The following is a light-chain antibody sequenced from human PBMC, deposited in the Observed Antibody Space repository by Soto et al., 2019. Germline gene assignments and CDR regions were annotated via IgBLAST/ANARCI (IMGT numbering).Light chain of an antibody. Sequence: EIVMTQSPATLSVSPGESASLSCRASQSVRTNLAWYQQQPGQAPRLLIYGASTRATGIPARFSGSGSGTEFTPNISSLQSEDFAVYYCQQYNNWPSWTFGQGTKVDIK. V-gene: IGKV3-15*01. CDR2: GAS. J-gene: IGKJ1*01. CDR3: QQYNNWPSWT. CDR1: QSVRTN.